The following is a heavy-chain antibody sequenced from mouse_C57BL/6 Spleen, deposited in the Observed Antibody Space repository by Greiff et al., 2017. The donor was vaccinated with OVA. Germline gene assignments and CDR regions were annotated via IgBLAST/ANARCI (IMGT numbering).Heavy chain of an antibody. J-gene: IGHJ2*01. CDR1: GYTFTSYW. CDR3: ARLSYYGGN. D-gene: IGHD1-1*01. V-gene: IGHV1-61*01. CDR2: IYPSDSET. Sequence: VQLQQPGAELVRPGSSVKLSCKASGYTFTSYWMDWVKQRPGQGLEWIGNIYPSDSETHYNQKFKDKATLTVDKSSSTAYMQLSSLTSEDSAVYYCARLSYYGGNWGQGTTLTVSS.